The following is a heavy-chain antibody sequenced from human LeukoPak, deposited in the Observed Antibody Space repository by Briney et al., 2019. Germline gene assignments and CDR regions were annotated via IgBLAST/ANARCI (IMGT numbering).Heavy chain of an antibody. CDR3: ARCEAQDYYGMDV. J-gene: IGHJ6*02. Sequence: ASVKVSCTASGYTFSSYGISWVRQAPGQGLEWMGCISDYNGNTNYAHKLQGRVTMTTDTPTSTAYMELRSLRSDDTAVYYCARCEAQDYYGMDVWGQGTTVTVSS. CDR1: GYTFSSYG. CDR2: ISDYNGNT. V-gene: IGHV1-18*01.